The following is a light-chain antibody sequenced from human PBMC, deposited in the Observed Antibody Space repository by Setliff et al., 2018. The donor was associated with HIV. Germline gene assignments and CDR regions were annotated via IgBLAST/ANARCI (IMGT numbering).Light chain of an antibody. CDR1: SNDVGTYNL. V-gene: IGLV2-23*01. J-gene: IGLJ3*02. CDR3: YSYASSMTSWV. CDR2: EGN. Sequence: SVLTQPASVSGSPGQSITISCTGTSNDVGTYNLVSWYQQHPGKAPKLIIYEGNRWPSGVSNRFSGSYSGNTASLTISGLQAEDEADYYCYSYASSMTSWVFGGGTQRTVL.